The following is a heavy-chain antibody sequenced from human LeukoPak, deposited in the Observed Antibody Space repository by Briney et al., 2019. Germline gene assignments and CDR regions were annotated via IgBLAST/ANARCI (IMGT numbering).Heavy chain of an antibody. Sequence: SETLSLTCTVSGGSISSSSYYWGWIRQPPGKGLEWIESIYYSGSTYYNPSLKSRVTISVDTSKNRFSLKLSSVTAADTAVYYCARPAYYYDSSGHYYEYFQYWGQGTLVTVSS. CDR2: IYYSGST. D-gene: IGHD3-22*01. CDR1: GGSISSSSYY. J-gene: IGHJ1*01. V-gene: IGHV4-39*01. CDR3: ARPAYYYDSSGHYYEYFQY.